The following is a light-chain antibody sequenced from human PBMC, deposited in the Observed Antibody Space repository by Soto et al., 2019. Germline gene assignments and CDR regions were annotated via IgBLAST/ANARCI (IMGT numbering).Light chain of an antibody. CDR2: EVT. Sequence: QSALTQPPSASGSPGQSVTISCTGTSRDVGGYNYVSWYQQHPGKAPKLMIYEVTKRPSGVPDRFSGSKSGNTASLTVSGLQAEDVADYYCGSYAGFVNWVFGGGTKLTVL. CDR1: SRDVGGYNY. CDR3: GSYAGFVNWV. J-gene: IGLJ3*02. V-gene: IGLV2-8*01.